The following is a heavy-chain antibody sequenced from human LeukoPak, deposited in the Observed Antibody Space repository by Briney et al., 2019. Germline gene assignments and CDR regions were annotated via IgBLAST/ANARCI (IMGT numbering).Heavy chain of an antibody. CDR3: ARARYSGYDLYYYYYGMDV. CDR1: GFTFSSYW. J-gene: IGHJ6*02. V-gene: IGHV3-7*01. CDR2: IKQDGSEK. D-gene: IGHD5-12*01. Sequence: GGSLRLSCAASGFTFSSYWMSWVRQAPGKGLEWVANIKQDGSEKYYVDSVKGRFTISRDNAKNSLYLQMNSLRAEDTAVYYCARARYSGYDLYYYYYGMDVWGQGTTVTVSS.